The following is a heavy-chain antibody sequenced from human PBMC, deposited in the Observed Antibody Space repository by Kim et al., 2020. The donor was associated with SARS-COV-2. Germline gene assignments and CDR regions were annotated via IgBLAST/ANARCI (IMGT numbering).Heavy chain of an antibody. D-gene: IGHD1-26*01. J-gene: IGHJ4*02. V-gene: IGHV3-23*01. CDR3: AKGHTETIGGIDY. Sequence: CAAPGKGRFTFSRDKSKNTLYLQVNSLRAEDTALYYCAKGHTETIGGIDYWGQGTLVTVSS.